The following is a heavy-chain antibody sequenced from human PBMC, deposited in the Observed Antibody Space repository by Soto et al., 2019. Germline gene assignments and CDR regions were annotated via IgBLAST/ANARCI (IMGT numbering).Heavy chain of an antibody. J-gene: IGHJ4*02. D-gene: IGHD3-10*01. V-gene: IGHV3-21*01. CDR1: GFTFSSYS. CDR3: ASVLLWFGEYYFDY. Sequence: GGSLRLSCAASGFTFSSYSMNWVRQAPGKGLEWVSSISSSSSYIYYADSVKGRFTISRDNAKNSLYLQMNSLRAEDTAVYYCASVLLWFGEYYFDYWGQGTLVTVSS. CDR2: ISSSSSYI.